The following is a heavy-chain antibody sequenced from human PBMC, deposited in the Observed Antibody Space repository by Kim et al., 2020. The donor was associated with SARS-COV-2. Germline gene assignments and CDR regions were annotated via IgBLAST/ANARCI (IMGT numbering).Heavy chain of an antibody. Sequence: GGSLRLSCAASGFTFSSYGMHWVRQAPGKGLEWVAVISYDGSNKYYADSVKGRFTISRDNSKNTLYLQMNSLRAEDTAVYYCVKEARGYYYYGMDVWGQGTTVTVSS. V-gene: IGHV3-30*18. J-gene: IGHJ6*02. D-gene: IGHD3-10*01. CDR2: ISYDGSNK. CDR3: VKEARGYYYYGMDV. CDR1: GFTFSSYG.